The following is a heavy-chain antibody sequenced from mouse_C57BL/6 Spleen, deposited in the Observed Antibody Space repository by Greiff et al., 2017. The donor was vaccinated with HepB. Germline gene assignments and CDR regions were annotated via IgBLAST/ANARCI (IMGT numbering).Heavy chain of an antibody. CDR2: ILPGSGST. V-gene: IGHV1-9*01. D-gene: IGHD2-5*01. CDR1: GYTFTGYW. Sequence: VQLQQSGAELMKPGASVKLSCKATGYTFTGYWIEWVKQRPGHGLEWIGEILPGSGSTNYNEKFKGKATFTADTSSNTAYMQLSSLTTEDSAIYYCARSCPPYYSNYTWFAYWGQGTLVTVSA. CDR3: ARSCPPYYSNYTWFAY. J-gene: IGHJ3*01.